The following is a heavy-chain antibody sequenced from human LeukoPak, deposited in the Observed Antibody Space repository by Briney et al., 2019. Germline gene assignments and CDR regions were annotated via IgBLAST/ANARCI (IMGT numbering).Heavy chain of an antibody. V-gene: IGHV3-23*01. CDR3: AKAANEWELLAGYFDY. Sequence: GGSLRLSCAASGFIFSNYALAWVRQAPGKGLEWVSGISRIGGSTHYADSVKGRFTISRDNSKNTLYLQMNSLRAEDTAVYYCAKAANEWELLAGYFDYWGQGTLVTVSS. J-gene: IGHJ4*02. D-gene: IGHD1-26*01. CDR1: GFIFSNYA. CDR2: ISRIGGST.